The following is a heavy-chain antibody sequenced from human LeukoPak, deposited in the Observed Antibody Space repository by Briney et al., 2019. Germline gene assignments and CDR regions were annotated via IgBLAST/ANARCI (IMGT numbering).Heavy chain of an antibody. CDR2: IRYDGSNK. CDR1: GFTFSSYG. D-gene: IGHD3-22*01. Sequence: QPGGSLRLSCAASGFTFSSYGMHWVRQAPGKGLEWVAFIRYDGSNKYYADSVKGRFTISRDNSKNTLYLQMNSLRAEDTAVYYCAKDGRYYYDSSGYQFDYWGQGTLVTVSS. J-gene: IGHJ4*02. CDR3: AKDGRYYYDSSGYQFDY. V-gene: IGHV3-30*02.